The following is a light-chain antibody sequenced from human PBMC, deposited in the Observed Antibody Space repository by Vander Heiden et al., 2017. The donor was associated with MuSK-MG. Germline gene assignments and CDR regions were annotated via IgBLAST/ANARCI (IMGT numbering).Light chain of an antibody. Sequence: DIQMTQSPSSLSASVGDRVTITCRASQSISSYLNWYQQKPGKAPKLLIYAASSLQSGVPSRFSGSGSGTDFTLTISSLQPEDFATYYGQQSYSTITLGGGTKVEIK. V-gene: IGKV1-39*01. J-gene: IGKJ4*01. CDR1: QSISSY. CDR2: AAS. CDR3: QQSYSTIT.